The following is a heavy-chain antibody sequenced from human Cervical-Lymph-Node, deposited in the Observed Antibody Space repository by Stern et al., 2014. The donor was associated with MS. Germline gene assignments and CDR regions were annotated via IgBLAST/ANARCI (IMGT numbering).Heavy chain of an antibody. CDR1: GYTFTHYP. J-gene: IGHJ4*02. CDR3: ARDFVDTAMVTRSDYFDF. Sequence: QVQLVQSGSELKKPGASVKVSCKTSGYTFTHYPINWVRQAPGQGLAWMGWINTNTGNSTYAQGFTGRFVFSLATSVSTAYLQISSLKAEDTAVYYCARDFVDTAMVTRSDYFDFWGQGTLVTVSS. D-gene: IGHD5-18*01. V-gene: IGHV7-4-1*02. CDR2: INTNTGNS.